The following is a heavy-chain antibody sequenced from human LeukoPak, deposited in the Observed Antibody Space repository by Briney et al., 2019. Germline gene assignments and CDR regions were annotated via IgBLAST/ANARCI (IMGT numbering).Heavy chain of an antibody. CDR1: GFTFDEYA. CDR2: IYTGGST. CDR3: AKDSGSYNYYYYMDV. V-gene: IGHV3-NL1*01. J-gene: IGHJ6*03. Sequence: GGSLRLSCAASGFTFDEYAMHWVRQAPGKGLEWVSVIYTGGSTYYTDSVKGRFTISRDNSKNTLYLQMNSLRAEDTAVYYCAKDSGSYNYYYYMDVWGKGTTVTMSS. D-gene: IGHD3-10*01.